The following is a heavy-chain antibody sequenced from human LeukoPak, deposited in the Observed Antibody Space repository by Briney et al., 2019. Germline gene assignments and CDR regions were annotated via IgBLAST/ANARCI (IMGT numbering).Heavy chain of an antibody. CDR3: ARAPRAYGPFDY. CDR1: GFTFSSYS. Sequence: GGSLRLSCAASGFTFSSYSMNWVRQAPGKGLEWVSSISSSSSYIYYADSVKGRFTISRDNAKNSLYLQMNSLRAEDTAVYYCARAPRAYGPFDYWGQGTLVTVPS. J-gene: IGHJ4*02. CDR2: ISSSSSYI. V-gene: IGHV3-21*01. D-gene: IGHD3-16*01.